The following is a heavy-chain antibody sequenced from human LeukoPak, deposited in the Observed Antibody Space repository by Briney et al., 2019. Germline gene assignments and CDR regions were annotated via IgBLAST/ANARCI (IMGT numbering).Heavy chain of an antibody. CDR3: ARVRFGILTGYSGEYFDY. Sequence: SETLSLTCTVSGYSISSGYYWGWIRQPPGKGLEWIGSIYHSGSTYYNPSLKSRVTISVDTSKNQFSLKLSSVTAADTAVYYCARVRFGILTGYSGEYFDYWGQGTLVTVSS. J-gene: IGHJ4*02. V-gene: IGHV4-38-2*02. CDR1: GYSISSGYY. CDR2: IYHSGST. D-gene: IGHD3-9*01.